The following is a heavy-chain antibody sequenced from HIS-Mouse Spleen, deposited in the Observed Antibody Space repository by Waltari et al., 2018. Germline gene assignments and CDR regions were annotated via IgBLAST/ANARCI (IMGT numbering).Heavy chain of an antibody. CDR2: IGTAGDT. Sequence: EVQLVESGGGLVQPGGSLRLSCAASGFTFSSYDMHWVCQATGKGLEWVSAIGTAGDTYYPGSVKGRFTISRENAKNSLYLQMNSLRAGDTAVYYCARGYSNYVPYFDYWGQGTLVTVSS. CDR1: GFTFSSYD. CDR3: ARGYSNYVPYFDY. J-gene: IGHJ4*02. V-gene: IGHV3-13*01. D-gene: IGHD4-4*01.